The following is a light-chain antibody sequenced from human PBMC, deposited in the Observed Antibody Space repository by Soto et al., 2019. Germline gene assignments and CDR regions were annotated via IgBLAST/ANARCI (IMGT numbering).Light chain of an antibody. CDR2: DAS. Sequence: VVLTQSPATLSLSQRERATRCCRASQSVSSYLACYQQKPGQAHRLLIYDASNRATGIPARFSGSGSGTDFTLTIFSLEPEDCAVDYRQQRRNWPRRFGQGTKV. V-gene: IGKV3-11*01. CDR1: QSVSSY. CDR3: QQRRNWPRR. J-gene: IGKJ1*01.